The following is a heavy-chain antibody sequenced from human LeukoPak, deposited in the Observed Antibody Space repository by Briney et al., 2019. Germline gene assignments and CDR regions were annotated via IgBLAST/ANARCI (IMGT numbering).Heavy chain of an antibody. J-gene: IGHJ4*02. Sequence: ASVKVSCKASGYTFTSYGISWVRQAPGQGLEWMGWISAYNGNTNYAQKLQGRVTMTTDTSTSTAYMELRSLRSDDTAVYYCARSRNGHDISTGYYSPFDYWGQGTLVTVSS. CDR3: ARSRNGHDISTGYYSPFDY. V-gene: IGHV1-18*01. D-gene: IGHD3-9*01. CDR2: ISAYNGNT. CDR1: GYTFTSYG.